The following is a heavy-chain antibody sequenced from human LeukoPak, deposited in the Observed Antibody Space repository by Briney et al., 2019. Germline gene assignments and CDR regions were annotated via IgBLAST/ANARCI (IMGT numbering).Heavy chain of an antibody. J-gene: IGHJ4*02. V-gene: IGHV1-3*04. CDR1: GYTFTSHG. D-gene: IGHD3-16*02. CDR3: TRDRLGGGELSPPDY. Sequence: ASVKVSCRASGYTFTSHGMHWVRQAPGQRPEWMGWIDTGNGNTRYSQNFEDRVTITRDTSATTAYMQLSGLKSEDTAIYYCTRDRLGGGELSPPDYWGQGTLAIVSS. CDR2: IDTGNGNT.